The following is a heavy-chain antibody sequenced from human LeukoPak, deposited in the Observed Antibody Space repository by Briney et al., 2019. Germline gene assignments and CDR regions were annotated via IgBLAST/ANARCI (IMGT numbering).Heavy chain of an antibody. CDR3: ARGRNLWFGESWGL. CDR2: INHSGST. D-gene: IGHD3-10*01. Sequence: SSETLSLTCAVYGGSFSGYYWSWIRQPPGKGLEWIGEINHSGSTNYNPSLKSRVTISVDTSKNQFSLKLSSVTAADTAVYYCARGRNLWFGESWGLWGQGTLVTVSS. V-gene: IGHV4-34*01. CDR1: GGSFSGYY. J-gene: IGHJ4*02.